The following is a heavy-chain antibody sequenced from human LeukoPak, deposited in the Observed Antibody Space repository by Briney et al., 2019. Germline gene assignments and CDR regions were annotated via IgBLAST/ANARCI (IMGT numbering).Heavy chain of an antibody. CDR1: GYTLTELS. J-gene: IGHJ1*01. V-gene: IGHV1-24*01. D-gene: IGHD3-22*01. CDR3: ATGYRMYYYDSSGTEYFQH. Sequence: ASVKVSCKVSGYTLTELSMHWVRQALGKGLEWMGGFDPEDGETIYAQKFQGRVTMTEDTSTDTAYMELSSLRSEDTAVYYCATGYRMYYYDSSGTEYFQHWGQGTLVTVSS. CDR2: FDPEDGET.